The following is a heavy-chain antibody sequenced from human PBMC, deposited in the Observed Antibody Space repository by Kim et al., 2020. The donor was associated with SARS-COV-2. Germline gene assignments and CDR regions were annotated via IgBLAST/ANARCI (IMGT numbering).Heavy chain of an antibody. CDR2: INHSGSA. V-gene: IGHV4-34*01. J-gene: IGHJ6*02. CDR1: GGSFSGYY. D-gene: IGHD3-22*01. CDR3: ARGLSSIAMMVVIFPGWIYGMDV. Sequence: SETLSLTCAVSGGSFSGYYWTWIRQPPGKGLEWIGDINHSGSANYNTSPKSRVTLSLDTSKNQFSLKLSSVTAADTAVYYCARGLSSIAMMVVIFPGWIYGMDVWGQGTTVTVSS.